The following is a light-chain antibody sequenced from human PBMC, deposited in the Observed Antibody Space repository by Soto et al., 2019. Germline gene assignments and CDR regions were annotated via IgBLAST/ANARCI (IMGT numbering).Light chain of an antibody. Sequence: EIVMTQSPATLPVSPGERATLSCRASQSVSSNLAWYQQQPGQAPRLLIYGASTRATGIPARFSGSGSGTEFTLTISSLQSEDFAVYYCQQYNNWPLTFGGGTKVDIK. CDR2: GAS. CDR1: QSVSSN. V-gene: IGKV3-15*01. CDR3: QQYNNWPLT. J-gene: IGKJ4*01.